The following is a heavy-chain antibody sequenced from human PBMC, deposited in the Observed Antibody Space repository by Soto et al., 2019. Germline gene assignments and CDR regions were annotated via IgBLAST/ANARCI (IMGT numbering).Heavy chain of an antibody. CDR1: GFTFTDYW. CDR2: LNQDGSEK. CDR3: ARDKFSGTYYVKGVTYLFDY. Sequence: EVQLVESGGGLVQPGGSLRLSCAASGFTFTDYWMSWVRQAPGKGLEWVANLNQDGSEKNCVDSVKGRFTISRDNAKNSVYLQLNSLRAEDTAVYYCARDKFSGTYYVKGVTYLFDYWGQGALVTVSS. V-gene: IGHV3-7*03. J-gene: IGHJ4*02. D-gene: IGHD1-26*01.